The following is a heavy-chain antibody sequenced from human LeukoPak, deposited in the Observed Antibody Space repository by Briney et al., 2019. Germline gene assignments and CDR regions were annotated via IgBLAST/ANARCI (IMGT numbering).Heavy chain of an antibody. V-gene: IGHV1-46*01. D-gene: IGHD4-23*01. CDR2: IDPSGGST. J-gene: IGHJ3*02. CDR3: ARAVYGDKGGGAFDI. CDR1: GYTFTSYY. Sequence: ASVKVSCKASGYTFTSYYMHWVRQAPGQGLEWMGIIDPSGGSTSYAKKFQGRVTMTRDTSTSTVYMELSSLRSEDTAMYYCARAVYGDKGGGAFDIWGQGTMVTVSS.